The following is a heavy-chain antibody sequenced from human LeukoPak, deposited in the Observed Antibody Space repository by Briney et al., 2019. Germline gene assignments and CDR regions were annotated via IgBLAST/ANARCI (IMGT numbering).Heavy chain of an antibody. CDR2: INHSGST. CDR3: ARGGRDGYNPMGY. CDR1: GGSFSGYY. J-gene: IGHJ4*02. Sequence: SETLSLTCAVYGGSFSGYYWSWIRQPPGKGLEWIGEINHSGSTNYNPSLKSRVTISVGTSKNQFSLKLSSVTAADTAVYYCARGGRDGYNPMGYWGQGTLVTVSS. V-gene: IGHV4-34*01. D-gene: IGHD5-24*01.